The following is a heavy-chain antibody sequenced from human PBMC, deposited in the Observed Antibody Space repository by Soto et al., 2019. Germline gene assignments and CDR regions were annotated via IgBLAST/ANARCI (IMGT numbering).Heavy chain of an antibody. V-gene: IGHV3-11*01. Sequence: GSLGLACAASGXNWSDYYMSWIRKDPGKGLEGVSYISSSGSTIYYADSVKGRFTISRDNAKNSMYLQTNRLRAEDTAVYYCARDRDSSSSGECSWFDPWGQGTLVTVSA. D-gene: IGHD6-6*01. CDR2: ISSSGSTI. CDR1: GXNWSDYY. CDR3: ARDRDSSSSGECSWFDP. J-gene: IGHJ5*02.